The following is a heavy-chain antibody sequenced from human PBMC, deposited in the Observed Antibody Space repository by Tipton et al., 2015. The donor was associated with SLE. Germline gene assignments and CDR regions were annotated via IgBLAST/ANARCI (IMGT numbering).Heavy chain of an antibody. J-gene: IGHJ2*01. CDR3: AREFLNPVTTVHYYFDL. CDR2: IYTGGNT. V-gene: IGHV4-4*07. D-gene: IGHD4-11*01. Sequence: TLSLTCTVSGGSISRYYWGWIRQPAGKGLEWIGRIYTGGNTKYNPSLESRGTLSVDASKDQFSLKLISVTAADTAVYYCAREFLNPVTTVHYYFDLWGRGTLVTVSS. CDR1: GGSISRYY.